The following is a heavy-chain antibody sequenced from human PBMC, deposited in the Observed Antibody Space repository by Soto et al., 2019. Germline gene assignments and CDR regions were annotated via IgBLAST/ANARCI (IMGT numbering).Heavy chain of an antibody. V-gene: IGHV4-38-2*01. Sequence: KPSETLSLTCAVSGYFISSGYYWGWVRQPPGKGLEWIGSIYHSGSTYYNPSLSSRVTISVDTSKNQFSLKLRSVTAADTAVYYCARGDMETNRDFDSWGQGTLVTVSS. J-gene: IGHJ4*02. D-gene: IGHD1-1*01. CDR3: ARGDMETNRDFDS. CDR2: IYHSGST. CDR1: GYFISSGYY.